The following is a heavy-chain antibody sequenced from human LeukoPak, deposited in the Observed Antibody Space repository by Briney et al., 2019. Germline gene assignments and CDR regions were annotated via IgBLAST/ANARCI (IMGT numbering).Heavy chain of an antibody. CDR3: ARKIGAPNKGFDY. CDR2: INPGAGGT. V-gene: IGHV1-46*01. J-gene: IGHJ4*02. Sequence: GASVKVSCKASGYTFTSYYMHWVRQAPGQGLEWMGIINPGAGGTSYAQKFQGRLTLTRDTSTSTVYMELSSLRSEDTAVYYCARKIGAPNKGFDYWGQGTLVTVSS. D-gene: IGHD1-26*01. CDR1: GYTFTSYY.